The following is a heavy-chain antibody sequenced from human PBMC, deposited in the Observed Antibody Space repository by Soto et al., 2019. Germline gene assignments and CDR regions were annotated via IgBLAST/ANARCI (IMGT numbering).Heavy chain of an antibody. CDR2: ITADGGT. V-gene: IGHV3-23*01. Sequence: EVQVLESGGGLVQPGGSLRLSCEGSGFTVSSHAMTWIRQAPGKGPEWVSTITADGGTYYADSVKGRFAMSRDTSERPLYLQMNSLGAEDTSAYYCAPHVSCSGGSCQYDAFAIRGQGTMVTVSS. CDR3: APHVSCSGGSCQYDAFAI. CDR1: GFTVSSHA. D-gene: IGHD2-15*01. J-gene: IGHJ3*02.